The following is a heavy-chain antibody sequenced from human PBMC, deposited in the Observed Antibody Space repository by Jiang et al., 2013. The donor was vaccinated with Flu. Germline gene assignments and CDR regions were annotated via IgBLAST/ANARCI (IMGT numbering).Heavy chain of an antibody. CDR1: GGSISSYY. J-gene: IGHJ6*02. V-gene: IGHV4-59*01. Sequence: LLKPSETLSLTCTVSGGSISSYYWSWIRQPPGKGLEWIGYIYYSGSTNYNPSLKSRVTISVDTSKNQFSLKLSSVTAADTAVYYCARGASGSSFYYYYGMDVWGQGTTVTVSS. D-gene: IGHD6-6*01. CDR3: ARGASGSSFYYYYGMDV. CDR2: IYYSGST.